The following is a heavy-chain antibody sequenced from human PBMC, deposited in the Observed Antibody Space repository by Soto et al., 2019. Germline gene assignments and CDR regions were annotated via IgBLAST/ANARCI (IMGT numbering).Heavy chain of an antibody. Sequence: EVQLLESGGGLVQPGGSLRLSCAASGFTFSSYAMSWVRQAPGKGLEWVSVISGSGDRTYYADSVKGRFTISRDNSKNSLYLQMNSLMSEDTAVYYCASRTSGWYLDYWGKGTLVTVSS. CDR2: ISGSGDRT. V-gene: IGHV3-23*01. CDR1: GFTFSSYA. CDR3: ASRTSGWYLDY. D-gene: IGHD6-19*01. J-gene: IGHJ4*02.